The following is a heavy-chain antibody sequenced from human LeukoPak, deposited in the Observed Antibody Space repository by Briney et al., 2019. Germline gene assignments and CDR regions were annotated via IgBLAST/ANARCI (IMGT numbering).Heavy chain of an antibody. V-gene: IGHV3-72*01. J-gene: IGHJ4*02. D-gene: IGHD4/OR15-4a*01. CDR3: ARIMRVDYGTYYFDY. Sequence: PGGSLRPSCAASGFTFSDHYIDWVRQAPGKGLEWVGRARNRRNGYSTQYAASVKGRFTFSRDDSENTVYLQMNSLKTEDTAVYSCARIMRVDYGTYYFDYWGPGTLVTVSS. CDR1: GFTFSDHY. CDR2: ARNRRNGYST.